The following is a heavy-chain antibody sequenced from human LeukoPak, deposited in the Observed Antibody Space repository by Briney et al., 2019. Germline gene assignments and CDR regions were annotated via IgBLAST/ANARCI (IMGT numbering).Heavy chain of an antibody. CDR3: AKDILYSGSYGFDY. CDR1: GFTFSSYG. J-gene: IGHJ4*02. D-gene: IGHD1-26*01. V-gene: IGHV3-30*02. Sequence: PGGSLRLSCAASGFTFSSYGMHWVRQAPGKGLEWVAFIRYDGSNKYYADSVKGRFTISRDNAKNSLYLQMNSLRAEDTALYYCAKDILYSGSYGFDYWGQGTLVTVSS. CDR2: IRYDGSNK.